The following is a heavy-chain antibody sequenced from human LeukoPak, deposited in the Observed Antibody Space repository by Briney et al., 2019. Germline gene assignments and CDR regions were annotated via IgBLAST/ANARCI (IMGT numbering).Heavy chain of an antibody. Sequence: EASVKVSCKASGYTFTSYSISWVRQAPGQGLEWMGWISAYNGNTNYAQKLQGRVTMTTDTSTSTAYMELRSLRSDDTTVYYCARDGERVTTDYWGQGTLVTVSS. CDR2: ISAYNGNT. V-gene: IGHV1-18*01. CDR3: ARDGERVTTDY. CDR1: GYTFTSYS. J-gene: IGHJ4*02. D-gene: IGHD4-4*01.